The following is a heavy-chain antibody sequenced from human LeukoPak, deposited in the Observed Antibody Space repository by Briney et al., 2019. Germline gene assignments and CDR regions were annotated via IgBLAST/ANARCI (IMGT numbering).Heavy chain of an antibody. D-gene: IGHD2/OR15-2a*01. CDR3: ATAMRARWALLGASDY. CDR2: ISSSSSTI. Sequence: GGSLRLSCAASGFTFSSYSMNWVRQAPGKGLEWVSYISSSSSTIYYADSVKGRFTISRDNAKNSLYLQMNSLRDEDTAIYSCATAMRARWALLGASDYWGQGTLVTVSS. V-gene: IGHV3-48*02. CDR1: GFTFSSYS. J-gene: IGHJ4*02.